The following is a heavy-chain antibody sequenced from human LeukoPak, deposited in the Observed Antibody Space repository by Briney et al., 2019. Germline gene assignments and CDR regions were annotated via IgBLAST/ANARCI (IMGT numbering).Heavy chain of an antibody. CDR3: ASRGDRYCSSTSCWTYDY. Sequence: SSETLSLTCAVYGGSFSSYYWSGIRQPPGKGLEWIGEINHSGSTNYNPSLKSRVTISVDTSKNQFSLKLSSVTAADTAVYYCASRGDRYCSSTSCWTYDYWGQGTLVTVSS. CDR2: INHSGST. CDR1: GGSFSSYY. J-gene: IGHJ4*02. D-gene: IGHD2-2*01. V-gene: IGHV4-34*01.